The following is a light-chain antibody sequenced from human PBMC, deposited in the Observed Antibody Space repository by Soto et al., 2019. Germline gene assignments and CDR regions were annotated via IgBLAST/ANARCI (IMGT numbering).Light chain of an antibody. J-gene: IGKJ2*01. Sequence: EIVLTQSPGTLSLSPGDRATLSCRASQSVSSAYLAWYQQRTGRAPRVLIYATSSRSTGIPNRFSGSGTGTDFTLTINRLAPEDFAVYFCKNYGHSPIYTFGQGTKVEIK. CDR3: KNYGHSPIYT. V-gene: IGKV3-20*01. CDR1: QSVSSAY. CDR2: ATS.